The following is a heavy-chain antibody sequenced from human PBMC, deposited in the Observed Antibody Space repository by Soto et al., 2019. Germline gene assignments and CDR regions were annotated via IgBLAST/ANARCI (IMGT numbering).Heavy chain of an antibody. D-gene: IGHD6-13*01. V-gene: IGHV1-46*01. CDR2: INPNGGST. Sequence: QVQLVQSGAEVKKPGASVTLSCKASGYTFTNYYIHWVRQAPGQGLEWMAIINPNGGSTNYAQKFQGRVTMTRDTSTSTVYMDLSSLKSEDTAVYYCARGLAAGDYWGQGTLVTVSS. CDR1: GYTFTNYY. J-gene: IGHJ4*02. CDR3: ARGLAAGDY.